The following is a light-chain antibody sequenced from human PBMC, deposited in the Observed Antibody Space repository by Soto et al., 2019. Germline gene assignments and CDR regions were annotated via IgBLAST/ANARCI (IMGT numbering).Light chain of an antibody. Sequence: EIVLTQSPATLSVSPGERATLSCRASQSVSSNLAWYQQKPGQAPRLLIYGASTRATGIPARFSGSGSGTDFTLTISSLQPEDFATYYCQQSYNTPPTFGQGTKVDIK. CDR3: QQSYNTPPT. J-gene: IGKJ1*01. V-gene: IGKV3-15*01. CDR1: QSVSSN. CDR2: GAS.